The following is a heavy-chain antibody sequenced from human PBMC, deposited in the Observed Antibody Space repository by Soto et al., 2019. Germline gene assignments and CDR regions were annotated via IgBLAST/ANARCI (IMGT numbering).Heavy chain of an antibody. J-gene: IGHJ6*02. Sequence: GGSLRLSCAASGFTFSSYGMHWVRQAPGKGLEWVAVIWYDGSNKYYAAPVKGRFTISRDDSKNTLYLQMNSLKTEDTAVYYCTTDVYGMDVWGQGTTVTVSS. V-gene: IGHV3-33*01. CDR2: IWYDGSNK. CDR3: TTDVYGMDV. CDR1: GFTFSSYG.